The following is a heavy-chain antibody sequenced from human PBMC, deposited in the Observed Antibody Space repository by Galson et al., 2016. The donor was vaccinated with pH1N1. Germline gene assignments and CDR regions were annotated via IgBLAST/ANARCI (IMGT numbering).Heavy chain of an antibody. J-gene: IGHJ6*02. CDR3: ARQNEGAFDV. V-gene: IGHV5-51*01. D-gene: IGHD1-1*01. CDR1: GYSFTTHW. CDR2: IYAGDSDA. Sequence: QSGAEVKKPGESLKISCKASGYSFTTHWIGWVRQMPGKGLEWTGIIYAGDSDARYSPSLKGQVSFSVDKSITNADLQWRRLKATDTAIYYCARQNEGAFDVWGQETTVTVSS.